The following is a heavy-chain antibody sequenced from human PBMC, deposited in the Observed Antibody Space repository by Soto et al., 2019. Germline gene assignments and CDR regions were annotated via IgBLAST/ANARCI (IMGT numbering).Heavy chain of an antibody. CDR3: ARDPYGSGTSYNTAFDI. CDR1: GGSISSGNYY. J-gene: IGHJ3*02. D-gene: IGHD3-10*01. V-gene: IGHV4-30-4*01. Sequence: SETLSLTCTVSGGSISSGNYYWSWIRQPPGKGLEWIGYIYYNGNTYYNPSLKSRLTISVDTSKNQFSLRLSSVTAADTAVYYCARDPYGSGTSYNTAFDIWGQGTMVTVSS. CDR2: IYYNGNT.